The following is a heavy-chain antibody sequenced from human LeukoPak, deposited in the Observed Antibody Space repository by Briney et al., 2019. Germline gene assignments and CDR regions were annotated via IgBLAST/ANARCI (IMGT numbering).Heavy chain of an antibody. J-gene: IGHJ4*02. V-gene: IGHV3-21*01. CDR1: GFTFSSYW. D-gene: IGHD5-18*01. Sequence: GGSLTLSCAASGFTFSSYWMTWVRQAPGKGLEWVSSISSSSSYIYYADSVKGRFTISSDNAKNSLHLHMNGLPAEATAVYYCARGDTWIRLWLSDYWGQGTLVAVSS. CDR2: ISSSSSYI. CDR3: ARGDTWIRLWLSDY.